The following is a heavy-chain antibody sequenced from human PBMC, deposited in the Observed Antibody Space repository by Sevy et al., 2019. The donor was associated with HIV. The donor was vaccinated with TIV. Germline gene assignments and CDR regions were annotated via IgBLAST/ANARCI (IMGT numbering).Heavy chain of an antibody. J-gene: IGHJ6*02. D-gene: IGHD3-9*01. V-gene: IGHV4-59*01. CDR3: AREGGLVDYGMDV. CDR1: GGSMGSYY. Sequence: SETLSLTCTVSGGSMGSYYWTWIRQPPGKGLEWIGYLYDTGSTNYNPSLESRVTISIDTSKNQFSLNLSYVTAAATAVYYCAREGGLVDYGMDVWGQGITVTVSS. CDR2: LYDTGST.